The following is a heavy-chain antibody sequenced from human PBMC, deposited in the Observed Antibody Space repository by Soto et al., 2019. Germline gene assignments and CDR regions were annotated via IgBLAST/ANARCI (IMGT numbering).Heavy chain of an antibody. V-gene: IGHV3-48*03. J-gene: IGHJ4*02. CDR2: ISSDGATI. Sequence: VQLVESGGCLVQPGRSLRLSRELSGLTFSKFEMSWVRQAPGQALEWDSSISSDGATIYYADSVQDRNTISRDNAENLLYLQMNSLRGEGTATYDGDRVGIVARPYWGEGTTGAVSS. CDR3: DRVGIVARPY. D-gene: IGHD5-12*01. CDR1: GLTFSKFE.